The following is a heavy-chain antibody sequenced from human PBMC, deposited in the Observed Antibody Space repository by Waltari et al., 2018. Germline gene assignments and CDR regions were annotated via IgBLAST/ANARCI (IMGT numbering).Heavy chain of an antibody. CDR1: GFSLSTSGVG. CDR2: IYWNDDK. Sequence: QITLKESGPTLVKPTQTLTLTCTFSGFSLSTSGVGVGWIRQPPGKALEWLALIYWNDDKRYSPSLQIRLTLSKVTSKNQVVLTMTNMDPVDTATYYCAHSRSSEILWFREAGQYWFDPLCQGTLVTVSS. J-gene: IGHJ5*02. V-gene: IGHV2-5*01. D-gene: IGHD3-10*01. CDR3: AHSRSSEILWFREAGQYWFDP.